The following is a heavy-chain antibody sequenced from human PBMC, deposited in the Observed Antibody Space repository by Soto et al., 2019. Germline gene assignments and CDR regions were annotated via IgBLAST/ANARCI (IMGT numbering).Heavy chain of an antibody. CDR3: AKVFVFTIREGFDY. J-gene: IGHJ4*02. D-gene: IGHD3-3*01. Sequence: LRLSCAASGFTFSSYAMSWVRQAPGKGLEWVSAITGSGDSTYYADSVKGRFTVSRDNSKSTLYLQMNSLRAEDTAVYYCAKVFVFTIREGFDYWGLGTLVTVSS. CDR1: GFTFSSYA. CDR2: ITGSGDST. V-gene: IGHV3-23*01.